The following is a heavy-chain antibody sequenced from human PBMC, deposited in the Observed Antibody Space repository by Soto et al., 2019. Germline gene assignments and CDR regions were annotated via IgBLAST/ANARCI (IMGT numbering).Heavy chain of an antibody. V-gene: IGHV1-69*06. CDR3: ARDRPPAGIAAAGTGWFDP. D-gene: IGHD6-13*01. Sequence: RASLKFSCQASGGTFSSYAISWVRQAPGQGLKWMGGIIPTFGTANYAQKFQGRVTITADKSTSTAYMELSSLRSEDTAVYYCARDRPPAGIAAAGTGWFDPWGQGTLVTVSS. CDR2: IIPTFGTA. J-gene: IGHJ5*02. CDR1: GGTFSSYA.